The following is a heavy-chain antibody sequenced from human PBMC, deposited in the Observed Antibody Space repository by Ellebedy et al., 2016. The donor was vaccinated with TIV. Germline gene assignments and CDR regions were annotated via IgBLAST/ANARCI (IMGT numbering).Heavy chain of an antibody. CDR3: ARYGGYNYFWY. J-gene: IGHJ4*02. CDR1: GFTFSNNW. V-gene: IGHV3-7*01. D-gene: IGHD3-22*01. Sequence: PGGSLRLSCAASGFTFSNNWMSWVRQAPGKGLEWVANIKQDGSGKYYVASVKGRFTISRDNAKSSLYLQMNSLRVEDTAVYYCARYGGYNYFWYWGQGTLVTVSS. CDR2: IKQDGSGK.